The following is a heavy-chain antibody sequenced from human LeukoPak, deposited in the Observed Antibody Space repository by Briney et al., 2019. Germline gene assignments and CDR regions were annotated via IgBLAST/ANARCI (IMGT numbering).Heavy chain of an antibody. J-gene: IGHJ4*02. CDR3: TTVHYSNYEARDY. Sequence: PGGSLRLSCAASGFTVNNNRMGWVRQAPGKGLEWVGRIKSKTDGGTTDYAAPVKGRFTISRDDSKNTLYLQMNSLKTEDTVVYYCTTVHYSNYEARDYWGQGTLVTVSS. D-gene: IGHD4-11*01. V-gene: IGHV3-15*01. CDR2: IKSKTDGGTT. CDR1: GFTVNNNR.